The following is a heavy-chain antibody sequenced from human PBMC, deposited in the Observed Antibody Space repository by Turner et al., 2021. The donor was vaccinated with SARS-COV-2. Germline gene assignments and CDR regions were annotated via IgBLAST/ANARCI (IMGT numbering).Heavy chain of an antibody. CDR3: AKRGHCSSIACLLES. V-gene: IGHV3-23*01. D-gene: IGHD2-2*01. CDR2: MRVSGTTI. CDR1: GFTFSTYA. Sequence: EVLLLESGGGLVQTGESLSLSCAASGFTFSTYAMSWVRQAPGKGLEWVSIMRVSGTTIYDADSVKGRFTISRDNSKNTVYLQMNSLRAEDTALYYCAKRGHCSSIACLLESWGQGTLVTVSS. J-gene: IGHJ5*02.